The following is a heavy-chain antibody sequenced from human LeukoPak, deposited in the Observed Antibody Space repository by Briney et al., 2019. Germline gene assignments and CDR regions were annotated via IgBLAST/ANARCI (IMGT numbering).Heavy chain of an antibody. CDR2: ISGSGGST. CDR3: ARNYDFWSGFYYFDY. J-gene: IGHJ4*02. V-gene: IGHV3-23*01. Sequence: PGGSLRLSCAASGFTISSYAMSWVRQAPGKGLEWVSAISGSGGSTYYADSVKGRFTISRDNSKNTLYLQMNSLRAEDTAVYYCARNYDFWSGFYYFDYWGQGTLVTVSS. D-gene: IGHD3-3*01. CDR1: GFTISSYA.